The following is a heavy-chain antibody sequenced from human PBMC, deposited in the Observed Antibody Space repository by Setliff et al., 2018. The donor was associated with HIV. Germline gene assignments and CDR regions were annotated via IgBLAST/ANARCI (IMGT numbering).Heavy chain of an antibody. J-gene: IGHJ4*02. CDR2: TLYDGHNK. D-gene: IGHD6-13*01. Sequence: GGSLRLSCAASGFTFSSYAMHWVRQAPGKGLEWVAATLYDGHNKYYADSMKGRFTISRDNSKNTLYLQMNSLRIEDTAVYYCAKDHGPRAAAGTADSWGQGILVTVSS. CDR3: AKDHGPRAAAGTADS. V-gene: IGHV3-30*02. CDR1: GFTFSSYA.